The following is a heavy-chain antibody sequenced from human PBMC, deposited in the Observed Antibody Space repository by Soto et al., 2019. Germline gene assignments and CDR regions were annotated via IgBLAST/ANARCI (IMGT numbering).Heavy chain of an antibody. CDR1: GRSISSYY. D-gene: IGHD3-3*01. V-gene: IGHV4-4*07. CDR2: IYTSGGT. Sequence: SETLSLTCTVSGRSISSYYWSWIRQPAGKGLEWIGRIYTSGGTNYNPSLKSRVTMSVDTSKNQFTLKLSSVTAADTAVYYCAREEGTYYFWSGQPFGYNWFDHWGQGTLVTVSS. J-gene: IGHJ5*02. CDR3: AREEGTYYFWSGQPFGYNWFDH.